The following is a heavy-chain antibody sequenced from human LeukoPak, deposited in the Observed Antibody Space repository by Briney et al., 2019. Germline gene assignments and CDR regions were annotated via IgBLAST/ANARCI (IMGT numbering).Heavy chain of an antibody. CDR1: GFTFSSYS. J-gene: IGHJ4*02. Sequence: GGSLRLSCAASGFTFSSYSMDWVRQAPGKGLEWVSSISSSSSYIYYADSVKGRFTISRDNAKNSLYLQMNSLRAEDTPVYYCASQYCGGECYNYWGQGTLVTVSS. CDR3: ASQYCGGECYNY. CDR2: ISSSSSYI. D-gene: IGHD2-21*01. V-gene: IGHV3-21*01.